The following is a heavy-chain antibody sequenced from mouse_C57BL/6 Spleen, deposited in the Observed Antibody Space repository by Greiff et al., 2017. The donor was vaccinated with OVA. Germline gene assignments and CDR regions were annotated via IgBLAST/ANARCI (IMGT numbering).Heavy chain of an antibody. V-gene: IGHV1-7*01. Sequence: VQLQESGAELAKPGASVKLSCKASGYTFTSYWMHWVKQRPGQGLEWIGYINPSSGYTKYNQKFKDKATLTADKSSSTVYMPLSSLPYATSAVYYCARESIYYGFAYWGQGTLVTVSA. CDR2: INPSSGYT. CDR3: ARESIYYGFAY. J-gene: IGHJ3*01. D-gene: IGHD2-1*01. CDR1: GYTFTSYW.